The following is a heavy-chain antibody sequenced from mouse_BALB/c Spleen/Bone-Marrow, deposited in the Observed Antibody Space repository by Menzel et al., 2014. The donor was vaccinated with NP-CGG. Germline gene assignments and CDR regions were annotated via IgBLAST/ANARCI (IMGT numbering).Heavy chain of an antibody. CDR1: GFTFSGFG. CDR3: ARSGITTGSYWYFDI. Sequence: EVQLVESGGGLVQPGGSRKLSRAASGFTFSGFGMHWVRQAPEKGLEWVAYISRGSSTIYYADTVKGRFTISRDNPKNTLFLQMTSLRSEDTAMYYCARSGITTGSYWYFDIWGAGTTVTVSS. D-gene: IGHD1-1*01. V-gene: IGHV5-17*02. J-gene: IGHJ1*01. CDR2: ISRGSSTI.